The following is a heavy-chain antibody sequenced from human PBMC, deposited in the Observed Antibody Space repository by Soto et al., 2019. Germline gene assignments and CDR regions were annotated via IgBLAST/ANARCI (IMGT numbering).Heavy chain of an antibody. CDR3: AREAGYCSRTSCYRGAFDT. J-gene: IGHJ3*02. V-gene: IGHV3-74*03. Sequence: EVQLVESGGDLVQPGGSLRLSCAASGFTFSGHWMHWVRQVPGKGLEWVSRINTDGGSSAYADSVKGRVTISRDNAKNTRYLHMNGLSAEDTAVYYCAREAGYCSRTSCYRGAFDTWGQGTTVTVSS. CDR1: GFTFSGHW. CDR2: INTDGGSS. D-gene: IGHD2-2*01.